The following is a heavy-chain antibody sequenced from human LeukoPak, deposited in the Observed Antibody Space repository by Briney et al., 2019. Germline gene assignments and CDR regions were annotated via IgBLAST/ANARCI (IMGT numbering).Heavy chain of an antibody. Sequence: GGSLGLSCAASGFTFSSYWMSWVRQAPGKGLEWVANIKQDGSEKYYVDSVKGRFTISRDNAKNSLYLQMNSLRGEDTAVYYCASCITIFGPRNWFDPWGQGTLVTVSS. CDR2: IKQDGSEK. J-gene: IGHJ5*02. CDR1: GFTFSSYW. D-gene: IGHD3-3*01. V-gene: IGHV3-7*01. CDR3: ASCITIFGPRNWFDP.